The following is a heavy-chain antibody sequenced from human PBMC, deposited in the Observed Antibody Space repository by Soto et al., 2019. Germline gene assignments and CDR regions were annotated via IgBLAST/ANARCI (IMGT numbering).Heavy chain of an antibody. CDR3: ARGEDIVAGVAFDY. Sequence: QLQLQESGPGLVKPSETLSLTCTVSGGSISSSNYYWGWIRQPPGRGLEWIGSIYYSGSTYYNPSLKSRVTISVDTSKNQFSLRLTSVTATDTAVYYCARGEDIVAGVAFDYWGQGTLVTVSS. D-gene: IGHD5-12*01. CDR1: GGSISSSNYY. J-gene: IGHJ4*02. CDR2: IYYSGST. V-gene: IGHV4-39*01.